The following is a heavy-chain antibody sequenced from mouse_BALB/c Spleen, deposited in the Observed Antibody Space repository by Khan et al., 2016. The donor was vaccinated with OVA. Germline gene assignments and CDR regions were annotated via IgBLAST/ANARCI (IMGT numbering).Heavy chain of an antibody. D-gene: IGHD2-1*01. CDR3: TRGGYYGKSLFGY. J-gene: IGHJ3*01. CDR1: GYTFTSYW. CDR2: IYPGSGTT. V-gene: IGHV1S22*01. Sequence: LQQSGSELVRPGASVKLSCKASGYTFTSYWMHWVKQRHGHGLEWIGNIYPGSGTTNYDEKFKSKGTLTVDTSSSTAYMHLSSPTSEDTAVYYCTRGGYYGKSLFGYWGQGTLVTVSA.